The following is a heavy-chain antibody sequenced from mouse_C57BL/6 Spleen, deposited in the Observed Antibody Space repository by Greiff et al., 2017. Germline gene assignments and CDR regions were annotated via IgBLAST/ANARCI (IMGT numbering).Heavy chain of an antibody. CDR1: GYAFTNYL. CDR2: INPGSGGT. CDR3: ARSLIYYYGSSNCDY. Sequence: VQRVESGAELVRPGTSVKVSCKASGYAFTNYLIEWVKQRPGQGLEWIGVINPGSGGTNYNEKFKGKATLTADKSSSTAYMQLSSLTSEDSAVYFCARSLIYYYGSSNCDYWGQGTTLTVSS. V-gene: IGHV1-54*01. J-gene: IGHJ2*01. D-gene: IGHD1-1*01.